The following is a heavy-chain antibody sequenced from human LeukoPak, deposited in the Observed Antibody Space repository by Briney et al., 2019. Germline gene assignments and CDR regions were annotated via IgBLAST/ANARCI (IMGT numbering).Heavy chain of an antibody. V-gene: IGHV4-39*07. CDR1: GGSISSSSYY. D-gene: IGHD6-13*01. CDR2: IYYSGST. CDR3: ARGVRYSSSWYLGVVGWFDP. Sequence: SETLSLTCTVSGGSISSSSYYWGWVRQPPGKGLEWIGSIYYSGSTYYNPSLKSRVTISVDTSKNQFSLKLSSVTAADTAVYYCARGVRYSSSWYLGVVGWFDPWGQGTLVTVSS. J-gene: IGHJ5*02.